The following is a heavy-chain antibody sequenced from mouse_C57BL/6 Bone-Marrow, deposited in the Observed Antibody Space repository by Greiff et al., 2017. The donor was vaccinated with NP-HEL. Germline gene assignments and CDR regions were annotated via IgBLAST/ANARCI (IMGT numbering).Heavy chain of an antibody. Sequence: EVKVEESGPGLVKPSQSLSLTCSVTGYSITSGYYWNWIRQFPGNKLEWMGYISYDGSNNYNPYLKNRIPITRDPSKNQVFRKMNSVTTEDTAKYYCERDPFAYWGQGTLVTVSA. CDR3: ERDPFAY. J-gene: IGHJ3*01. CDR1: GYSITSGYY. CDR2: ISYDGSN. V-gene: IGHV3-6*01.